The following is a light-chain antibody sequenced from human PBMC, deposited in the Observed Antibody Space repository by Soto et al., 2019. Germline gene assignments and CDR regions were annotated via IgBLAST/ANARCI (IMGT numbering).Light chain of an antibody. CDR3: SSYTSISTLV. V-gene: IGLV2-14*01. CDR2: DVS. Sequence: QSALTQPASVSGSPGQSITISCTGTSSDVGGYNSVSWYQQHPGKAPKLMIYDVSNRPSGVSNRFSGSKSGNTASLTISGLQAEEESDYYCSSYTSISTLVFGGGTKLTVL. CDR1: SSDVGGYNS. J-gene: IGLJ2*01.